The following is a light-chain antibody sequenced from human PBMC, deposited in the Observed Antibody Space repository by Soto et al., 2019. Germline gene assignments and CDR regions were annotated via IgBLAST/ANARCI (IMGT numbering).Light chain of an antibody. Sequence: IQMTQSPSSLSASVGDRVTITCRASQTISTYLNWYQQRPGKAPKLLIYAASSLKSGVPSRFTGSGSGTDFTLTISSLQPEDFATYYCQQSYRTPRFGQGTKVDIK. CDR2: AAS. V-gene: IGKV1-39*01. J-gene: IGKJ1*01. CDR3: QQSYRTPR. CDR1: QTISTY.